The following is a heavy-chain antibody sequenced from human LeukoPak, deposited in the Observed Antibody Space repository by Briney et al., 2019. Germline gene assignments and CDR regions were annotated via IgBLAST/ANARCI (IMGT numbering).Heavy chain of an antibody. V-gene: IGHV1-8*01. D-gene: IGHD3-22*01. CDR1: GYTFTSYD. CDR2: MNPNSGNT. CDR3: ARGGYYYDSSGYYDRYYYYYMDV. Sequence: GASVKLSCKASGYTFTSYDINWVRQATGQGLEWMGWMNPNSGNTGYAQKFQGRVTMTRNTSISTAYMELSSLRSEDTAVYYCARGGYYYDSSGYYDRYYYYYMDVWGKGTTVTVSS. J-gene: IGHJ6*03.